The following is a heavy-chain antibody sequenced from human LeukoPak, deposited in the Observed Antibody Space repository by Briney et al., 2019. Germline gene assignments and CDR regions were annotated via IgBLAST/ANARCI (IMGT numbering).Heavy chain of an antibody. Sequence: ASVKVSCKASGYTFTGYYMHWVRQAPGQGLEWMGWINTNTGNPTYAQGFTGRFVFSLDTSVSTAYLQISSLKAEDTAVYYCARRHDSSGYGFDYWGQGTLVTVSS. CDR2: INTNTGNP. J-gene: IGHJ4*02. CDR1: GYTFTGYY. CDR3: ARRHDSSGYGFDY. V-gene: IGHV7-4-1*02. D-gene: IGHD3-22*01.